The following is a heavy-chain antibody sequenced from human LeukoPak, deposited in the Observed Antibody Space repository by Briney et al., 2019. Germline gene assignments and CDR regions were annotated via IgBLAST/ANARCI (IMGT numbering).Heavy chain of an antibody. J-gene: IGHJ4*02. CDR2: IVVGSGNT. CDR1: GFTFTSSA. V-gene: IGHV1-58*02. D-gene: IGHD2/OR15-2a*01. CDR3: AXDRFSRLLTFDY. Sequence: SVKVSCKASGFTFTSSAMQWVRQARGQRLEWIGWIVVGSGNTNYAQKFQERVTITRDMSTSTAYMELSSLRSEDTAVYYCAXDRFSRLLTFDYWGQGTLVTVSS.